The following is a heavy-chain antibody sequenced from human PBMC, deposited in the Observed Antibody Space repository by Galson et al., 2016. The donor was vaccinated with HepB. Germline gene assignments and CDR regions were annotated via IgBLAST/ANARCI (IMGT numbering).Heavy chain of an antibody. V-gene: IGHV3-49*03. CDR1: GFTFADHP. D-gene: IGHD6-19*01. Sequence: SLRLSCATSGFTFADHPVSWFRQAPGKGLEWVGFIRSKDYGATTAYAASVQGRFTISRDESEITAYLQMNGLKSEDTAIYYCSRVAMAVAGNWYFDLWGRGTLVTVPS. CDR2: IRSKDYGATT. J-gene: IGHJ2*01. CDR3: SRVAMAVAGNWYFDL.